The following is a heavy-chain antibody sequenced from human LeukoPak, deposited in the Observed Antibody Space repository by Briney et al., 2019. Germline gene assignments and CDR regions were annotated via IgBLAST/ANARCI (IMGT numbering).Heavy chain of an antibody. CDR3: ARTISSWGDFDE. CDR1: GYSFPNYW. V-gene: IGHV5-51*01. D-gene: IGHD6-13*01. J-gene: IGHJ4*02. CDR2: IYPGDSDA. Sequence: GESRKISFCGSGYSFPNYWIAWVRQMPGKGLEWMGIIYPGDSDARYSPSFQGQVTISADKSISAAYLQWSSLKASDTAVYYCARTISSWGDFDEWGQGTLVTVSS.